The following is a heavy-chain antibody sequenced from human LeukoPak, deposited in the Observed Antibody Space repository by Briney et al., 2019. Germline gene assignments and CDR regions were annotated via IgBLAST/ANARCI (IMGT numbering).Heavy chain of an antibody. CDR2: ISSSSSYI. CDR3: ASLLSYYDFRNFYYYYMDV. J-gene: IGHJ6*03. CDR1: GFTFSSYS. V-gene: IGHV3-21*01. D-gene: IGHD3-3*01. Sequence: GGSLRLSCAASGFTFSSYSMNWVRQAPGKGLEWVSSISSSSSYIYYADSVKGRFTISRDNAKSSLYLQMNSLRAEDTAVYYCASLLSYYDFRNFYYYYMDVWGKGTTVTVSS.